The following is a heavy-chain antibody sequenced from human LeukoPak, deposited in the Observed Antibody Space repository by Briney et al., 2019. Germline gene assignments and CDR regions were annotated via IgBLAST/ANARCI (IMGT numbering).Heavy chain of an antibody. CDR3: AKGSGVVVHNPLDH. CDR2: IVGGGGTT. J-gene: IGHJ4*02. V-gene: IGHV3-23*01. D-gene: IGHD3-22*01. Sequence: GGSLRLSCAASGFTFSSYAMNWVRQAPGKGLEWVSGIVGGGGTTYYADSVKGRFTISRDNSKNTLYLQMTSLRTEDTAVYYCAKGSGVVVHNPLDHWGRGTQVTVSS. CDR1: GFTFSSYA.